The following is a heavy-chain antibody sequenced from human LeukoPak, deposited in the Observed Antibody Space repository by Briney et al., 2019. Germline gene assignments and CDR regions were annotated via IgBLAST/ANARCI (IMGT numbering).Heavy chain of an antibody. CDR3: ARDDYGDYDKNAFDI. CDR1: GFTFSSYS. V-gene: IGHV3-48*04. D-gene: IGHD4-17*01. CDR2: ISSSSSTI. Sequence: PGGSLRLSCAASGFTFSSYSMNWVRQAPGKGLEWVSYISSSSSTIYYADSVKGRFTISRDNAKNSLYLQMNSLRAEDTAVYYCARDDYGDYDKNAFDIWGQGTMVTVSS. J-gene: IGHJ3*02.